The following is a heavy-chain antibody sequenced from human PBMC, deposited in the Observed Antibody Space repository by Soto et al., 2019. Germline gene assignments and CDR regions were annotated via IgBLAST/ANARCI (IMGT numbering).Heavy chain of an antibody. CDR3: ATLPPRIVVVMTDLPT. CDR1: GASISSTYW. CDR2: IYHTGTT. J-gene: IGHJ5*02. Sequence: QLRESGPGLVKPSGTLSLTCFVSGASISSTYWWSWVRQTPGNRLEWIGQIYHTGTTSYTPSLKNRVTISLDKSNNQSSLRLTSMTAADTAVYYCATLPPRIVVVMTDLPTWGQGTLVTVSS. V-gene: IGHV4-4*02. D-gene: IGHD2-15*01.